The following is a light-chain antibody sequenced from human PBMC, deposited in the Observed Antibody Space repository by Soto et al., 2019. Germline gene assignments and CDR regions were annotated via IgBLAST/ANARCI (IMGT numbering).Light chain of an antibody. CDR3: QQLTDGPPQWT. CDR2: DAS. V-gene: IGKV3-11*01. CDR1: QSISSY. Sequence: EVVLTQSPDTLSLPPGERATLSCRASQSISSYLAWYQQKPGQAPRLLIYDASSRATGIPARFSGSGSGTDFTLPISSLEPEDFAVYYCQQLTDGPPQWTFGQGTKVEIK. J-gene: IGKJ1*01.